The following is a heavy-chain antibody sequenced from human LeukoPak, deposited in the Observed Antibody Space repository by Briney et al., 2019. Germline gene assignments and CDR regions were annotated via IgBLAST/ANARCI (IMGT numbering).Heavy chain of an antibody. CDR2: MIPIFGTA. Sequence: SVKVSCKASGGTFSSYVISWVRQAPGQGLDWMGGMIPIFGTANYAQKLQGRVTITAAGTTSTAYMELSSLRYEDTAVYYCARDQSGSYSGIDYWGQGTLVTVSS. V-gene: IGHV1-69*01. D-gene: IGHD1-26*01. CDR3: ARDQSGSYSGIDY. J-gene: IGHJ4*02. CDR1: GGTFSSYV.